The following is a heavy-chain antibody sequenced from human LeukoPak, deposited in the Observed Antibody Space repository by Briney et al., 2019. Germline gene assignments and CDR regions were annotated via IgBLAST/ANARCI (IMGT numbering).Heavy chain of an antibody. CDR2: ISGSGGST. V-gene: IGHV3-23*01. D-gene: IGHD3-10*01. CDR3: AKALGGSGSNLDY. CDR1: GFTFSSYA. J-gene: IGHJ4*02. Sequence: PGGSLRLSCAASGFTFSSYAMNWVRQAPGKGLEWVSTISGSGGSTYYADSVKGRFTISRDNSKNTLYLQMNSLRAEDTAVYYCAKALGGSGSNLDYWGQGTLVTVSS.